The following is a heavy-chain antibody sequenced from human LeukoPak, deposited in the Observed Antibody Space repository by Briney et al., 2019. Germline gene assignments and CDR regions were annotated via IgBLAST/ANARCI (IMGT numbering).Heavy chain of an antibody. D-gene: IGHD2-2*01. V-gene: IGHV4-31*03. Sequence: PSETLSLTCTVSGGSISSSSYYWGWIRQPPGKGLEWIGYIYYSGSTYYNPSLKSRVTISVDTSKNQFSLKLSSVTAADTAVYYCAREGGSSATIRWFDPWGQGTLVTVSS. CDR1: GGSISSSSYY. CDR2: IYYSGST. CDR3: AREGGSSATIRWFDP. J-gene: IGHJ5*02.